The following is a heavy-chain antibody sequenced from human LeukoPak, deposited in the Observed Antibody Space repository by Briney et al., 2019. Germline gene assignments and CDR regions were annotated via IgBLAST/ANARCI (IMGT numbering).Heavy chain of an antibody. J-gene: IGHJ4*02. CDR2: ISAYNGNT. CDR1: RYTFTGYG. CDR3: ARDLLGYCSGGSCYSGGL. V-gene: IGHV1-18*01. Sequence: GSSVKVSFQSSRYTFTGYGISWVRQAPGQGLEWMGWISAYNGNTNYAQKLQGRVTMTTDTSTSTAYMELRSLRSDDTAVYYCARDLLGYCSGGSCYSGGLWGQGTLVTVST. D-gene: IGHD2-15*01.